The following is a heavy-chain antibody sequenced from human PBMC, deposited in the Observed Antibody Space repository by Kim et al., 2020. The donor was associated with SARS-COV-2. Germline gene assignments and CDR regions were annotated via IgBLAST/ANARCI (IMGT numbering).Heavy chain of an antibody. D-gene: IGHD3-22*01. J-gene: IGHJ3*02. CDR3: ARGTQLTMIRNNDAFDI. CDR1: GYTFTGYY. CDR2: INPNSGGT. V-gene: IGHV1-2*02. Sequence: ASVKVSCKASGYTFTGYYMHWVRQAPGQGLEWMGWINPNSGGTNYAQKFQGRVTMTRDTSISTAYMELSRLRSDDTAVYYCARGTQLTMIRNNDAFDIWGQGTMVTVSS.